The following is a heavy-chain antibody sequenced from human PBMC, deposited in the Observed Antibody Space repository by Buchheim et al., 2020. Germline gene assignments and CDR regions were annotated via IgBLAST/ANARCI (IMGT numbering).Heavy chain of an antibody. V-gene: IGHV4-61*02. Sequence: QVQLQESGPGLVKPSQTLSLTCTVSGGSIINDRYFWSWIRQPAGKGLEWIGRMSTSGIANYSPSLKNRVTILLDTSKNQFSLRLTAETAADTARYCCERALASTYNSFDPWGLGTL. CDR2: MSTSGIA. J-gene: IGHJ5*02. D-gene: IGHD1-1*01. CDR3: ERALASTYNSFDP. CDR1: GGSIINDRYF.